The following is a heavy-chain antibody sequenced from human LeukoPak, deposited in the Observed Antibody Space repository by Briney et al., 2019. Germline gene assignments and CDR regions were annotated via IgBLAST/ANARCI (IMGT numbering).Heavy chain of an antibody. CDR3: ARWRRGGWSLDY. J-gene: IGHJ4*02. D-gene: IGHD6-19*01. Sequence: PGGSLRLSCAASGFTFSGSAMHWVRQASGKGLEWVGRIRSKANSYATAYAASVKGRFTISRDDSKNTLYLQMNSLRAEDTAVYFCARWRRGGWSLDYWGQGTLVTVSS. CDR2: IRSKANSYAT. V-gene: IGHV3-73*01. CDR1: GFTFSGSA.